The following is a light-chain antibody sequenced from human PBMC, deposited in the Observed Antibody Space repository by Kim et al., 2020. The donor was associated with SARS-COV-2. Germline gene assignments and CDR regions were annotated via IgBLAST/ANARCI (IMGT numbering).Light chain of an antibody. CDR1: SIGSKS. Sequence: PGKTGRVSDGGNSIGSKSVHWYQQKSGQAPVLVIYYDSDRPSGIPERFSGSNSGNTATLTISRVEAGDEADYYCQVWDSSSDHRVVFGGGTQLTVL. CDR3: QVWDSSSDHRVV. J-gene: IGLJ2*01. V-gene: IGLV3-21*04. CDR2: YDS.